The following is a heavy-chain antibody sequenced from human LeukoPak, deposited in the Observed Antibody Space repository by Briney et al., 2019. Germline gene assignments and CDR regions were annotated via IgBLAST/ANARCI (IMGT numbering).Heavy chain of an antibody. Sequence: PGGSLRLSCAASGFTFSSYGMHWVRQAPGKGLEWVAFIRYDGSNKYYADSVKGRFTISRDNSKNTLYLQMNSLRAEDTAVYYCAKDVRGMGTVAPPDYWGQGTLVTVSS. CDR1: GFTFSSYG. CDR3: AKDVRGMGTVAPPDY. J-gene: IGHJ4*02. D-gene: IGHD6-19*01. CDR2: IRYDGSNK. V-gene: IGHV3-30*02.